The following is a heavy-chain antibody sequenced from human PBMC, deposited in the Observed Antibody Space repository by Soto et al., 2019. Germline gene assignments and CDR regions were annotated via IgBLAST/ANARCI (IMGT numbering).Heavy chain of an antibody. CDR2: IFSNDEK. V-gene: IGHV2-26*01. CDR3: ARQHRIVGARYGMDV. Sequence: QVTLKESGPVLVKPTEPLTLTCTVSGFSLSNARMGVSWIRQPPAKALEWLAHIFSNDEKSYSTSLKSRLTISKDTSKSQVVLTMTNMDPVDTATYYCARQHRIVGARYGMDVWGQGTTVTVSS. CDR1: GFSLSNARMG. J-gene: IGHJ6*02. D-gene: IGHD1-26*01.